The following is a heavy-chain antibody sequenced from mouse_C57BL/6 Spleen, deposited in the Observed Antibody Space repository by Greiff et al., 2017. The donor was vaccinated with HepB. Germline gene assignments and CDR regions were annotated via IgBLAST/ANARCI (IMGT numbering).Heavy chain of an antibody. CDR3: VGDYFDC. Sequence: EVQVVESGGGLVQPKGSLKLSCAASGSSLNTYARNGVRQALGRGWEWVARIRSKSNNYETYYADSVKDRFTISRDDSESMLYLQMNNLKTEDTAMYYCVGDYFDCWGHGTTLTVSS. CDR1: GSSLNTYA. CDR2: IRSKSNNYET. J-gene: IGHJ2*01. V-gene: IGHV10-1*01. D-gene: IGHD1-1*02.